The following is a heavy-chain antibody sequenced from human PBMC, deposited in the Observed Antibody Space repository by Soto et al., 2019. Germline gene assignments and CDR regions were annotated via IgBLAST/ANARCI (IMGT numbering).Heavy chain of an antibody. CDR1: GGSISSGSYY. J-gene: IGHJ4*02. CDR2: IYSTEST. D-gene: IGHD3-22*01. V-gene: IGHV4-31*03. CDR3: ARSDSSGKTRYYFDH. Sequence: LSLTCTFSGGSISSGSYYWTWIRQHPGKCLEWIGYIYSTESTNYNPSLKSRLSISVDMSASQFSLKLTSVTVADTAVYYCARSDSSGKTRYYFDHWGQGTLVTVSS.